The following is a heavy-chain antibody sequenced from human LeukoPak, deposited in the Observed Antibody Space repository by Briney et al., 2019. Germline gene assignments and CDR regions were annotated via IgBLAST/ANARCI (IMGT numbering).Heavy chain of an antibody. CDR2: INSDGSTT. V-gene: IGHV3-74*01. CDR1: GFTFSNYW. CDR3: ARSRVEMATSLLDY. Sequence: PGGSLRLSCAASGFTFSNYWMHWVGQAPGKGLVWVSRINSDGSTTTYADSVKGRFTISRDNAKNTLYLQMNSLRAEDTAVYYCARSRVEMATSLLDYWGQGTLVTVSS. J-gene: IGHJ4*02. D-gene: IGHD5-24*01.